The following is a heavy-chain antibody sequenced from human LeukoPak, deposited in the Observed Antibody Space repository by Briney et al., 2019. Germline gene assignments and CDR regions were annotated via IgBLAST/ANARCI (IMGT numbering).Heavy chain of an antibody. CDR2: IWYDGSNK. V-gene: IGHV3-33*01. J-gene: IGHJ6*03. CDR3: ARGSGAAAGDYYYYMDV. Sequence: GGSLRLSCAASGFTFSSYGMHWVRQAPGKGLEWVAVIWYDGSNKYYADSVKGRFTISRGNSKNTLYLQMNSLRAEDTAVYYCARGSGAAAGDYYYYMDVWGKGTTVTVSS. CDR1: GFTFSSYG. D-gene: IGHD6-13*01.